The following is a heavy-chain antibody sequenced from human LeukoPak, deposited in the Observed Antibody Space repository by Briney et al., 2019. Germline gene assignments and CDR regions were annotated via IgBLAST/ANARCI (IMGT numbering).Heavy chain of an antibody. CDR1: GFTFSSYA. Sequence: GGSLRLSCAASGFTFSSYAMSWVRQAPGKGLEWVSTISGSGGSTYYADSVKGRFTISRDNSKNTLDLQMNSLRAEDTAIYYCAKCDSSGYNYFDFWGQGSLVTVSS. CDR2: ISGSGGST. CDR3: AKCDSSGYNYFDF. J-gene: IGHJ4*02. D-gene: IGHD3-22*01. V-gene: IGHV3-23*01.